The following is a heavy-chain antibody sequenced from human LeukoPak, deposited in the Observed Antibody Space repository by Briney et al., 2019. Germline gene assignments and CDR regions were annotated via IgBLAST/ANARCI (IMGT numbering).Heavy chain of an antibody. J-gene: IGHJ5*02. CDR2: IYHTGST. CDR1: GGSFSNHY. V-gene: IGHV4-59*11. Sequence: SETLSLTCTVSGGSFSNHYWSWIRQPPGKGLEWIGYIYHTGSTNYNPSLKSRVTISVDMSKNQVSLQLSSVTAADTAVYYCVRDDYGDYTRRFDPWGQGTLVTVSS. D-gene: IGHD4-17*01. CDR3: VRDDYGDYTRRFDP.